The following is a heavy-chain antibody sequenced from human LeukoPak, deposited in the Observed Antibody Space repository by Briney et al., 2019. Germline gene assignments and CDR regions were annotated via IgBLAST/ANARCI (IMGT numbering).Heavy chain of an antibody. CDR2: IYSGGST. Sequence: PGGSLRLSCAASGFTVSSNYMSWVRQAPGKGLEWVPVIYSGGSTYYADSVKGRFTISRDNPKNTLYLQMNSLRAEDTAVYYCARGWYSSGWYEYYFDYWGQGTLVTVSS. CDR3: ARGWYSSGWYEYYFDY. V-gene: IGHV3-53*01. CDR1: GFTVSSNY. D-gene: IGHD6-19*01. J-gene: IGHJ4*02.